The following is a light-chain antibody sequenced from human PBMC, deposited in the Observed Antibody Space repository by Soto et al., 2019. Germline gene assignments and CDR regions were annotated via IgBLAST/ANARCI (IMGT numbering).Light chain of an antibody. CDR1: QTVDNF. V-gene: IGKV3-20*01. CDR3: QQYGSSPPIT. CDR2: GAS. J-gene: IGKJ5*01. Sequence: EIVLTQSPVIVSLSPGERATLSCRASQTVDNFLAWYQLKPGQAPRLLIYGASSRATGIPDRFSGSGSGTDFTLTISRLEPEDFAVYYCQQYGSSPPITFGQGTRLEIK.